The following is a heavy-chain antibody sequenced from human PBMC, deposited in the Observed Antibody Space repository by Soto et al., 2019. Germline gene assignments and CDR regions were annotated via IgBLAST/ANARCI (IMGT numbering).Heavy chain of an antibody. J-gene: IGHJ6*02. CDR3: AKAAGYSYDYYYYYGMDV. Sequence: GGSLRLSCVASGFSFSNSAMSWVRQAPGKGLEWVSVLSGRGGSTYYADSLKGRFTSSRDNSKNTLYLQMNSLKDEDTAVYYCAKAAGYSYDYYYYYGMDVWGQGTTVTVSS. V-gene: IGHV3-23*01. D-gene: IGHD5-18*01. CDR1: GFSFSNSA. CDR2: LSGRGGST.